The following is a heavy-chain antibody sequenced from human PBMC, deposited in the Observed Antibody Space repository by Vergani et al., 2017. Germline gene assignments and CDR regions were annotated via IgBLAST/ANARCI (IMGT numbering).Heavy chain of an antibody. V-gene: IGHV3-23*01. D-gene: IGHD1-26*01. Sequence: EVQLLESGGGLVQPGGSLRLSCEASGFNFSSYAMRWVRQAPGKGLEWVSAISGSGGSTYYADSVKGRFTISRDNSKNTLYLQMNSLRAEETAVYYCAKGSIVGASFENYWGQGTLVTVSS. CDR3: AKGSIVGASFENY. CDR1: GFNFSSYA. J-gene: IGHJ4*02. CDR2: ISGSGGST.